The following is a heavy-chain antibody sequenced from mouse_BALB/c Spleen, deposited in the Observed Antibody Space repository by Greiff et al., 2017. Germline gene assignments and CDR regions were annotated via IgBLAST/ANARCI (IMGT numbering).Heavy chain of an antibody. CDR1: GYTFTSYW. CDR2: INPSTGYT. V-gene: IGHV1-7*01. D-gene: IGHD1-1*01. Sequence: QVHVKQSGAELAKPGASVKMSCKASGYTFTSYWMHWVKQRPGQGLEWIGYINPSTGYTEYNQKFKDKATLTADKSSSTAYMQLSSLTSEDSAVYYCARSMDYGSNFDYWGQGTTLTVSS. CDR3: ARSMDYGSNFDY. J-gene: IGHJ2*01.